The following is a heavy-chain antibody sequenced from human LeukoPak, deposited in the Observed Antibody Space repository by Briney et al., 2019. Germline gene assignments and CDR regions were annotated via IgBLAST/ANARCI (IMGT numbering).Heavy chain of an antibody. CDR2: ISGSGGST. CDR3: AKDYLLYYYGSGIFVY. Sequence: PGGSLRLFCAASGFTFSSYAMSWVRQAPGKGLEWVSAISGSGGSTYYADSVKGRFTISRDNSKNTLYLQMNSLRAEDTAVYYCAKDYLLYYYGSGIFVYWGQGTLVTVSS. V-gene: IGHV3-23*01. D-gene: IGHD3-10*01. J-gene: IGHJ4*02. CDR1: GFTFSSYA.